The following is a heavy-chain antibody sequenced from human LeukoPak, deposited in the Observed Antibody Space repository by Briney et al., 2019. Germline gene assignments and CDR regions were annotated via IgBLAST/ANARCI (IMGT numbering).Heavy chain of an antibody. Sequence: GGSLRLSCAASGFTFSCYSMNWVRQAPGKGLEWVSSISSSSSYIYYADSVKGRFTISRDNAKNSLYLQMNSLRAEDTAVYYCARDLLRYFDWLNWFDPWGQGTLVTVSS. J-gene: IGHJ5*02. V-gene: IGHV3-21*01. CDR3: ARDLLRYFDWLNWFDP. CDR2: ISSSSSYI. CDR1: GFTFSCYS. D-gene: IGHD3-9*01.